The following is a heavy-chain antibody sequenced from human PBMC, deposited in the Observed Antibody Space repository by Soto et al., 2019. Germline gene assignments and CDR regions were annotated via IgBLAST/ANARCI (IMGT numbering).Heavy chain of an antibody. CDR1: GGSISSSNW. Sequence: QVQLQESGPGLVKPSGTLSLTCAGSGGSISSSNWWSWVRQPPGKGLEWIGEIYHSGNTNYNPSLTSRVTMAVDTSRNQFSLKLSSVTAADTAVYYCARRWGEGRVDYWGQGTLVTVSS. J-gene: IGHJ4*02. CDR3: ARRWGEGRVDY. CDR2: IYHSGNT. D-gene: IGHD3-10*01. V-gene: IGHV4-4*02.